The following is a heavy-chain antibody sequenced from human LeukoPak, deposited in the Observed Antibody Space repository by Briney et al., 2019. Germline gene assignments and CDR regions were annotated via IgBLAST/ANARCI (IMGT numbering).Heavy chain of an antibody. V-gene: IGHV3-7*05. D-gene: IGHD1-14*01. J-gene: IGHJ3*02. CDR3: TRGQSIPNLDAFDI. CDR2: INQDGSYK. Sequence: GGSLRLSCAASGFTFSAYWMTWVRQAPGKGLEWVANINQDGSYKNYADSVKGRFAISRDNAKKSLYLQMNSLTAEDTAVYYCTRGQSIPNLDAFDIWGQGTMVTVSS. CDR1: GFTFSAYW.